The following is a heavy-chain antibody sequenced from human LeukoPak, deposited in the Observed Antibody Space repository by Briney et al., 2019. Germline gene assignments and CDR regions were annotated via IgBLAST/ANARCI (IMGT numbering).Heavy chain of an antibody. CDR1: GGSISSGGYS. Sequence: SSETLSLTCAVSGGSISSGGYSWSWIRQPPGKGLEWIGYIYYSGSTYYNPSLKSRVTISVDTSKNQFSLKLSSVTAADTAVYYCARGRLWPRLFDYWGQGTLVTVSS. J-gene: IGHJ4*02. CDR2: IYYSGST. V-gene: IGHV4-30-4*07. CDR3: ARGRLWPRLFDY. D-gene: IGHD5-18*01.